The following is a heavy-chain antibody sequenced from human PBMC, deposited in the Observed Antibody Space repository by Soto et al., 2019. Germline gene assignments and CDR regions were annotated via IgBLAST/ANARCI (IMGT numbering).Heavy chain of an antibody. J-gene: IGHJ3*02. CDR2: INPSGGST. V-gene: IGHV1-46*03. CDR3: ARVVYYDSSGYRGLDAFDI. D-gene: IGHD3-22*01. Sequence: ASVKVSCKASGYTFTSYYMHWVRQAPGQGLEWMGIINPSGGSTSYAQKFQGRVTMTRDTSTSTVYMELSSLRSEDTAVYYCARVVYYDSSGYRGLDAFDISGQGTMVTVS. CDR1: GYTFTSYY.